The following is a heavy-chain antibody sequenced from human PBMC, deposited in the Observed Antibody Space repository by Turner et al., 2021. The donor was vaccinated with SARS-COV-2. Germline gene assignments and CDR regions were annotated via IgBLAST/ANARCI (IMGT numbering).Heavy chain of an antibody. CDR1: GYTFTSYD. Sequence: QVQLVQSGAEVTKPGPSVKVSCKASGYTFTSYDLNWVRQATGQGLEWRGRMNPNRGNTGYAQKFQGRVTMTRNTAISTAYMELSSLRSEDTAVYYWARTFTAMVRVDYWGQGTLVTVSS. D-gene: IGHD5-18*01. CDR2: MNPNRGNT. V-gene: IGHV1-8*01. CDR3: ARTFTAMVRVDY. J-gene: IGHJ4*02.